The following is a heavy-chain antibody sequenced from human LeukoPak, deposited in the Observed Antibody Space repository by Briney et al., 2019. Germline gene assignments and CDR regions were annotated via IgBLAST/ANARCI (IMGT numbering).Heavy chain of an antibody. CDR3: AGVTYPVFDY. CDR2: IHHSGGT. V-gene: IGHV4-38-2*02. Sequence: SETLSLTCTVSGYSISSGYYWGWIRQPPGKGLEWIGAIHHSGGTYYNPSLKSRVTISVDTSKNQFSLKLSSVTAADTAVYYCAGVTYPVFDYWGQGTLVTVSS. J-gene: IGHJ4*02. CDR1: GYSISSGYY. D-gene: IGHD6-19*01.